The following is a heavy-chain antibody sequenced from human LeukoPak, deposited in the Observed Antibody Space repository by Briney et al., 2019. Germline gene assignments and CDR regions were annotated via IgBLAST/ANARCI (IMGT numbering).Heavy chain of an antibody. CDR2: ISYDGSNK. CDR1: GFTFSSYG. CDR3: AKGEGRYSSSSLYYYYYGMDV. D-gene: IGHD6-6*01. V-gene: IGHV3-30*18. J-gene: IGHJ6*02. Sequence: PGGSLRLSCVASGFTFSSYGMHWVRQAPGKGLEWVAVISYDGSNKYYADSVKGRFTISRDNSKNTLYLQMNSLRAEDTAVYYCAKGEGRYSSSSLYYYYYGMDVWGQGTTVTVSS.